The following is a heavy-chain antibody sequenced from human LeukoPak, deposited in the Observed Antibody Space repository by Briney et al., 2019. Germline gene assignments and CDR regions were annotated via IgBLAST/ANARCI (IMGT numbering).Heavy chain of an antibody. V-gene: IGHV1-2*02. J-gene: IGHJ6*03. CDR3: AARPGIAAAKYMDV. CDR1: LYTFIGYY. Sequence: ASVKVSCKASLYTFIGYYIHWVGQAPGQGLEWMGWINPNSGGTNYAQKFQGRVTMTRDTSISTAYMELSRLRSDDTAVYYCAARPGIAAAKYMDVWGKGTTVTVSS. D-gene: IGHD6-13*01. CDR2: INPNSGGT.